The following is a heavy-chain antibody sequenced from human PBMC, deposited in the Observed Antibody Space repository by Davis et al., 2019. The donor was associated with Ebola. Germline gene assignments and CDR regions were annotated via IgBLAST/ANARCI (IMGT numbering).Heavy chain of an antibody. Sequence: KVSCKGSGYSFTSYWIGWVRQMPGKGLEWMGVIYPGDSDTRYSPSFQGQVTISADKSISTAYLQWSSLKASDTAMYYCARQVATMWDFDYWGQGTLVTVSS. D-gene: IGHD5-24*01. CDR2: IYPGDSDT. CDR1: GYSFTSYW. CDR3: ARQVATMWDFDY. V-gene: IGHV5-51*01. J-gene: IGHJ4*02.